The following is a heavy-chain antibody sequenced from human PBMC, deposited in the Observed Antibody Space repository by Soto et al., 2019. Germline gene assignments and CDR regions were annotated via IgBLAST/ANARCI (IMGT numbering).Heavy chain of an antibody. CDR2: IIPIFGTA. CDR3: ARVGTSTVIPLYGMDV. V-gene: IGHV1-69*01. Sequence: QVQLVQSGAEVKKPGSSVKVSCKASGGTFSSYAISWARQAPGQGLEWMGGIIPIFGTANYAQKFQGRVTITADESTSTAYMELSSLRSEDTAVYYCARVGTSTVIPLYGMDVWGQGTTVTVSS. CDR1: GGTFSSYA. D-gene: IGHD4-17*01. J-gene: IGHJ6*02.